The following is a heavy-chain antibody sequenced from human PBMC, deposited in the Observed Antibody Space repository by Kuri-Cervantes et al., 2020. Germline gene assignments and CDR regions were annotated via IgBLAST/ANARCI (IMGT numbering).Heavy chain of an antibody. D-gene: IGHD3-22*01. Sequence: LRLSCTVSGGSISSGDYYWSWIRQPPGKGLEWIGYIYYSGSTYYNPSLKSRVTISVDTSKNQFSLKLSSVTAADTTVYYCARGPYYYDSSGYPTSHAFDIWGQGTMVT. V-gene: IGHV4-30-4*01. CDR3: ARGPYYYDSSGYPTSHAFDI. J-gene: IGHJ3*02. CDR1: GGSISSGDYY. CDR2: IYYSGST.